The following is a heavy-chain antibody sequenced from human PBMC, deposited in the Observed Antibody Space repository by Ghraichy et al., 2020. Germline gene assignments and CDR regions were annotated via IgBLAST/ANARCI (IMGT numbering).Heavy chain of an antibody. D-gene: IGHD1-14*01. J-gene: IGHJ4*02. CDR1: GFTFSSYG. CDR2: INQDGSAK. V-gene: IGHV3-7*01. Sequence: GGSLRLSCAASGFTFSSYGMSWVRQAPGKGLEWVANINQDGSAKYYVDSVKGRFTISRDNAKNSLFLQMNSLRAEDTAVYFCASQHHFVDYWGQGTLATVSS. CDR3: ASQHHFVDY.